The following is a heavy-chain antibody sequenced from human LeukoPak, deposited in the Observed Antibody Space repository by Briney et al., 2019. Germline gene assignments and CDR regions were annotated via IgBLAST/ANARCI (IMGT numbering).Heavy chain of an antibody. D-gene: IGHD5-18*01. V-gene: IGHV1-18*01. CDR1: GYTFTSYG. CDR3: ARTPKDTAMVYPSENWFDP. Sequence: ASVKVSCKASGYTFTSYGISWVRQAPGQGLEWMGRISAYNGNTNYAQKLQGRVTMTTDTSTSTAYMELRSLRSDDTAVYYCARTPKDTAMVYPSENWFDPWGQGTLVTVSS. CDR2: ISAYNGNT. J-gene: IGHJ5*02.